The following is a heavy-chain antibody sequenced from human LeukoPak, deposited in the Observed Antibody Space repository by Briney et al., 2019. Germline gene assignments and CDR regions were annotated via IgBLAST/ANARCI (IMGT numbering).Heavy chain of an antibody. CDR1: GVSISSSNW. CDR2: IYHSGST. V-gene: IGHV4-4*02. D-gene: IGHD3-22*01. CDR3: HQSYYDGSGYYLGAFDI. J-gene: IGHJ3*02. Sequence: KPSETLSLTCAVSGVSISSSNWWSWVRQPPGKGLEWIGEIYHSGSTNYNPSLKCRVTISVDKSKNQFSLKLSSVTAADTAVYYCHQSYYDGSGYYLGAFDIWGQGTMVTVSS.